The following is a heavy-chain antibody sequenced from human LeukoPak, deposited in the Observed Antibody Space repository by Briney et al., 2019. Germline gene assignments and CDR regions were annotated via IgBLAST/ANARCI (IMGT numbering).Heavy chain of an antibody. J-gene: IGHJ4*02. CDR3: AREDSDIVVVTVHGERYFDY. Sequence: GGSLRLSCAASGFTFSSYEMNWVRQAPGKGLEWVSYISSSGSTIYYADSVKGRFTISKDNAKNSLYLQMNSLRAEDTAVYYCAREDSDIVVVTVHGERYFDYWGQGTLVTVS. CDR2: ISSSGSTI. CDR1: GFTFSSYE. V-gene: IGHV3-48*03. D-gene: IGHD2-21*02.